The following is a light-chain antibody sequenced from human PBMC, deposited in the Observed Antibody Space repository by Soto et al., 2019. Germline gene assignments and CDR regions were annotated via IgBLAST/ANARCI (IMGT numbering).Light chain of an antibody. Sequence: EIVLTQSPGTLSLSPGERATLSCRASQSISSNYLAWYHQKPGQAPRLLIYDASSRATGIPDRFSGSASGTDFTLTISRLEPEDFAVYYCQHYGSPRTFGQGTKVDIK. CDR3: QHYGSPRT. CDR1: QSISSNY. V-gene: IGKV3-20*01. J-gene: IGKJ1*01. CDR2: DAS.